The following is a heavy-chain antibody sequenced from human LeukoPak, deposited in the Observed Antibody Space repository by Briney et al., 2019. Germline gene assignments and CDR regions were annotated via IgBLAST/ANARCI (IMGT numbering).Heavy chain of an antibody. J-gene: IGHJ4*02. V-gene: IGHV1-69*05. CDR2: IIPIFGTA. D-gene: IGHD6-6*01. CDR3: ARDSRSSSSAYYFDY. CDR1: GGTFSSYA. Sequence: ASVKVSCKASGGTFSSYAISWVRQAPGQGLEWMGGIIPIFGTANYAQKFQGRVTITTDESTSTAYMELSSLRSEDTAVYYCARDSRSSSSAYYFDYWGQGTLVTVAS.